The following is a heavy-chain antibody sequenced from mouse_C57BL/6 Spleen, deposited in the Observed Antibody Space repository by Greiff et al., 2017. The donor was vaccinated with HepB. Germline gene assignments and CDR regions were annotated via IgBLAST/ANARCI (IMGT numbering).Heavy chain of an antibody. J-gene: IGHJ2*01. Sequence: EVMLVESGGDLVKPGGSLKLSCAASGFTFSSYGMSWVRQTPDKRLEWVATISSGGSYTYYPDSVKGRFTISRDNAKNTLYLQMSSLKSEDTAMYYCARTYVGYYYFNYWGQGTTLTVSS. CDR1: GFTFSSYG. V-gene: IGHV5-6*01. CDR3: ARTYVGYYYFNY. CDR2: ISSGGSYT. D-gene: IGHD2-3*01.